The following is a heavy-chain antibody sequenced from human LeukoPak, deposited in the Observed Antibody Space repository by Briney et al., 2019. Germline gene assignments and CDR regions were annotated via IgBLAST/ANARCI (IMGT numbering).Heavy chain of an antibody. CDR2: VYYSGST. V-gene: IGHV4-39*01. J-gene: IGHJ4*02. CDR1: GGSVSSSDYY. CDR3: ARQTMVRGIISNPLNY. D-gene: IGHD3-10*01. Sequence: ASETLSLTCTVSGGSVSSSDYYWGWIRQPPGKGLEWIASVYYSGSTYYNPSLKSRLTISVDTSKNQFSLKLSSVTAADTAVYYCARQTMVRGIISNPLNYWGQGTLVTVSS.